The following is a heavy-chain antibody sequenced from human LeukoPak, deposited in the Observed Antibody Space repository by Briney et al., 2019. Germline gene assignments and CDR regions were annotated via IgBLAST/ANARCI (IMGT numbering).Heavy chain of an antibody. V-gene: IGHV4-39*01. CDR3: IAVAGKNAFDI. Sequence: SETLSLTCTVSGGSISSSSYYWGWIRQPPGKGLEWIGSIYYSGSTYYNPSLKSRVTISVDTSKNQFSLKLSSVTAADTAVYYAIAVAGKNAFDIWGQGTVVTVSS. D-gene: IGHD6-19*01. J-gene: IGHJ3*02. CDR1: GGSISSSSYY. CDR2: IYYSGST.